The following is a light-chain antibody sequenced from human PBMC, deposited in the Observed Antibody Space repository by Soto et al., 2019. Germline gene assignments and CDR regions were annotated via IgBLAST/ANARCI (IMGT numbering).Light chain of an antibody. V-gene: IGLV2-14*03. J-gene: IGLJ1*01. CDR1: SSDVGAYNY. Sequence: QSVLTQPASVSGSPGQSITISCTGTSSDVGAYNYDSWYQQHHPGEAPKLIIYDVSHRPSGVSNRFSGSKSGNTASLTISGLQTEDEADYYCSSYTSATTYVFGTGTKV. CDR3: SSYTSATTYV. CDR2: DVS.